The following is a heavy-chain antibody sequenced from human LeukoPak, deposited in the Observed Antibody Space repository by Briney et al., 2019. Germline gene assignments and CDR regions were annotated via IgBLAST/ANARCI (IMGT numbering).Heavy chain of an antibody. J-gene: IGHJ6*02. Sequence: GGSLRLSCAASGFTFSSYWMHWVRQAPGKGLVWVSRINSDGSSTSYADSVKGRFTISRDNAKNTLYLQMNSLRAEDTAVYYXXXXXXXEDYYYYYGMDVWGQGTTVTVSS. CDR3: XXXXXXEDYYYYYGMDV. CDR2: INSDGSST. CDR1: GFTFSSYW. V-gene: IGHV3-74*01.